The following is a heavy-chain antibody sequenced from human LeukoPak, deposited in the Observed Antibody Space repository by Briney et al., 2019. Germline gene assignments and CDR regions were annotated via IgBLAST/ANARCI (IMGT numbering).Heavy chain of an antibody. Sequence: PGGSLRLSCAASGVTFNNYAMNWVRQGPGRGLEWVSSISGGVETTYYADSAKGRFTISRDNSQNTLYLQMNSLRAEDTAVYYCARDYADYVGYFFFDYWGQGTLVTVSS. CDR2: ISGGVETT. CDR1: GVTFNNYA. J-gene: IGHJ4*02. V-gene: IGHV3-23*01. CDR3: ARDYADYVGYFFFDY. D-gene: IGHD4-17*01.